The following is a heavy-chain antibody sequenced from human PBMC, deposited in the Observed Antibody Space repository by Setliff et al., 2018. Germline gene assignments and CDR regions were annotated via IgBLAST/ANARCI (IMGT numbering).Heavy chain of an antibody. CDR3: ARSINGYQQRYDF. CDR2: IWYDGSNK. V-gene: IGHV3-33*03. J-gene: IGHJ4*02. D-gene: IGHD3-16*01. Sequence: PGGSLILSCAASGFTFSSYGMHWVRQAPGKGLEWVAVIWYDGSNKYYADSVEGRFTISRDNGKNSLFLQMNSVRAEDTAVYYCARSINGYQQRYDFWGQGALVTVSS. CDR1: GFTFSSYG.